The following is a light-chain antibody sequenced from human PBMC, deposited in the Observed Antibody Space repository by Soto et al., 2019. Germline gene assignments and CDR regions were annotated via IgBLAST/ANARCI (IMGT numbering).Light chain of an antibody. Sequence: DIQMTQSPSTLSGSVGDRVTITCRASQTISSWLAWYQQKPGKAPKLLIYKASTLKSGVPSRFSGSGSGTEFTLTISSLQTDDFATYYCQQYNSYPLTFGGGTKVDI. CDR3: QQYNSYPLT. CDR2: KAS. CDR1: QTISSW. J-gene: IGKJ4*01. V-gene: IGKV1-5*03.